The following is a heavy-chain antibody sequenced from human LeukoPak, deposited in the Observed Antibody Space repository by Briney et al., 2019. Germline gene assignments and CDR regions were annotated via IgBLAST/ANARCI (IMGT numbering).Heavy chain of an antibody. CDR3: ATSSGSYYSLNAFDI. V-gene: IGHV1-24*01. CDR1: GYTLTELS. J-gene: IGHJ3*02. Sequence: ASVTVSCKFSGYTLTELSTHWVRQAPGKGREWVGGFDPEDGETIYAQKFQGRVTITQDTSTDTAYMELSSLRSEDTAVYYCATSSGSYYSLNAFDIWGQGTMVTVSS. CDR2: FDPEDGET. D-gene: IGHD1-26*01.